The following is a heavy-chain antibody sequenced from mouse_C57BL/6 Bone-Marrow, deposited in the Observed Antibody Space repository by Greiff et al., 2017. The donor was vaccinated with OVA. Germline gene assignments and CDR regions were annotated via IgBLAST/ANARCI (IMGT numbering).Heavy chain of an antibody. J-gene: IGHJ4*01. Sequence: EVKLVESGPGLVKPSQSLSLTCSVTGYSITSGYYWNWIRQFPGNKLEWMGYISYDGSNNYNPSLKNRITLTRDTSKNQFFLNMKSVTTDDTATYYCAREVCNYDYAMDYWGQGTSVTGSS. CDR3: AREVCNYDYAMDY. CDR1: GYSITSGYY. V-gene: IGHV3-6*01. CDR2: ISYDGSN. D-gene: IGHD2-1*01.